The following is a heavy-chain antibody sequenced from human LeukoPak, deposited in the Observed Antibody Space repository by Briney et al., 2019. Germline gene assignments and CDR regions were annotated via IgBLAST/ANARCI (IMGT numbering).Heavy chain of an antibody. CDR1: GLTFNNYA. CDR2: ISGRGASK. J-gene: IGHJ4*02. CDR3: AKDLIKAHIVVVVAATYYDY. V-gene: IGHV3-23*01. Sequence: PGGSLRLSCAVSGLTFNNYAMSWVRQAPGKGLEWVSGISGRGASKYYADSVKGRFTISRDNSKNTLYLQMNSLRAEDTAVYYCAKDLIKAHIVVVVAATYYDYWGQGTLVTVSS. D-gene: IGHD2-15*01.